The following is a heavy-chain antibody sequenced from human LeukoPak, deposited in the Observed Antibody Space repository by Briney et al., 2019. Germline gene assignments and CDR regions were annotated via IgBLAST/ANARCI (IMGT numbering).Heavy chain of an antibody. J-gene: IGHJ4*02. D-gene: IGHD1-14*01. V-gene: IGHV4-59*01. CDR2: IFYSGNT. Sequence: SETLSLTCTVSGGSINSYYWSWIRQPPGEGLEWIGYIFYSGNTDYNPSLKSRVTISLDTSKNQFSLKLSSVTAADTAVYYCARRARGNRAYFFDYWGQGSLVTVSS. CDR1: GGSINSYY. CDR3: ARRARGNRAYFFDY.